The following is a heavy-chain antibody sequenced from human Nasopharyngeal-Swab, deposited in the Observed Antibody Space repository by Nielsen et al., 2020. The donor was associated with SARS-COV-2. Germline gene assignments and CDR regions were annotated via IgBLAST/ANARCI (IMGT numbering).Heavy chain of an antibody. Sequence: CIRQPPGKGLEWIGYIYYSGSTYYNPSLKSRVTISVDTSKNQFSLKLGSVTAADTAVYYCASLKVGITIFGVVTDRLLDYWGQGTLGTVSS. J-gene: IGHJ4*02. CDR2: IYYSGST. CDR3: ASLKVGITIFGVVTDRLLDY. V-gene: IGHV4-30-4*01. D-gene: IGHD3-3*01.